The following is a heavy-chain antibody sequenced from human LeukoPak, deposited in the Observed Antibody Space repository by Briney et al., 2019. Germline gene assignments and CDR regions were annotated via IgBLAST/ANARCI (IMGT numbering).Heavy chain of an antibody. D-gene: IGHD3-16*02. J-gene: IGHJ4*02. CDR2: IIPIFGTA. CDR3: ARDGLRLGELSLTEMWY. V-gene: IGHV1-69*01. CDR1: GGTFSSYA. Sequence: SSVKVSCKASGGTFSSYAISWVRQAPGQGLEWMGGIIPIFGTANYAQKFQGRVTITADESTSTAYMELSSLRSEDTAVYYCARDGLRLGELSLTEMWYWGQGTLVTVS.